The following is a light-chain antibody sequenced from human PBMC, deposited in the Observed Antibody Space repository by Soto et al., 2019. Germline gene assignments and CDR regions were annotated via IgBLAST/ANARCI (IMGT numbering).Light chain of an antibody. CDR2: GAS. CDR1: QGISSY. CDR3: QQLNSFPPSFT. Sequence: DIQLTQSPSFLSASVGDRVTITCRASQGISSYLAWYQQRPGEPPELLIYGASTLRPGVASRFSGSGSGTEFTLTISSLQPEDFATDFCQQLNSFPPSFTFGPGTTVDIK. V-gene: IGKV1-9*01. J-gene: IGKJ3*01.